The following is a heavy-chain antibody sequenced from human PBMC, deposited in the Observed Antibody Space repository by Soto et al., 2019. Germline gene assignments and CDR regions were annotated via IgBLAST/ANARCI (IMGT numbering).Heavy chain of an antibody. CDR2: ISYDGSNK. CDR3: AKAGSSSSLSVDY. V-gene: IGHV3-30*18. J-gene: IGHJ4*02. D-gene: IGHD6-6*01. Sequence: PVGSLRLSCAASGFTFSSYGMHWVRQAPGKGLEWVAVISYDGSNKYYADSVKGRFTISRDNSKNTLYLQMNSLRAEDTAVYYCAKAGSSSSLSVDYWGQGTLVTVSS. CDR1: GFTFSSYG.